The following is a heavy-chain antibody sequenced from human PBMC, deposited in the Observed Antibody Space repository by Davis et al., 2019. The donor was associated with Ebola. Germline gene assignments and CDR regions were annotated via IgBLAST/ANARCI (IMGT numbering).Heavy chain of an antibody. CDR1: GFTFSGSA. J-gene: IGHJ4*02. D-gene: IGHD4-17*01. CDR2: IRSKANSYAT. V-gene: IGHV3-73*01. Sequence: GGFLRLSCAASGFTFSGSAMHWVRQASGKGLEWVGRIRSKANSYATAYAASVKGRFTISRDDSKNTAYLQMNSLKTEDTAVYYCTRPDGDYGTLDYWGQGTLVTVSS. CDR3: TRPDGDYGTLDY.